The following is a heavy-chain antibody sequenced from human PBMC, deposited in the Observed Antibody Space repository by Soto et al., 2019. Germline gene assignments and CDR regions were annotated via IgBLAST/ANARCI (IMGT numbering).Heavy chain of an antibody. D-gene: IGHD2-2*01. Sequence: PSETLSLTCAVYGGSFSGYYWSWIRQPLGKGLEWIGEINHSGSTNYNPSLKSRVTISVDTSKNQFSLKLSSVTAADTAVYYCARGFRTSWAQQTYYMDVWGKGTTVTVSS. CDR2: INHSGST. CDR1: GGSFSGYY. V-gene: IGHV4-34*01. CDR3: ARGFRTSWAQQTYYMDV. J-gene: IGHJ6*03.